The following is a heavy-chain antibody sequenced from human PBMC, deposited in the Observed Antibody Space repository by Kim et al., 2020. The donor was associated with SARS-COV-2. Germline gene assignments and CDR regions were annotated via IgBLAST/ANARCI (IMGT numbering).Heavy chain of an antibody. CDR2: IKQDGSEK. V-gene: IGHV3-7*01. D-gene: IGHD1-26*01. Sequence: GGSLRLSCAASGFTFSSYWMSWVRQAPGKGLEWVANIKQDGSEKYYVDSVKGRFTISRDNAKNSLYLQMNSLRAEDTAVYYCARGPIVGANYYYYGMDVWGQGTTVTVSS. J-gene: IGHJ6*02. CDR3: ARGPIVGANYYYYGMDV. CDR1: GFTFSSYW.